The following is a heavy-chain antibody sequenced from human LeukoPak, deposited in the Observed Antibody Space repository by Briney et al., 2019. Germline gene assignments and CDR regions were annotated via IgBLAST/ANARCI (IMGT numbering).Heavy chain of an antibody. CDR1: GGSISSYY. J-gene: IGHJ5*02. D-gene: IGHD3-3*01. CDR2: IYYSGST. Sequence: SETLSLTCTVSGGSISSYYWSWIRQPPGKGLEWIGYIYYSGSTNYNPSLKSRVTISVDTSKNQFSLKLSSVTAADTAVYYCARAKAYYDFWSPSNWFDPWGQGTLVTVSS. V-gene: IGHV4-59*08. CDR3: ARAKAYYDFWSPSNWFDP.